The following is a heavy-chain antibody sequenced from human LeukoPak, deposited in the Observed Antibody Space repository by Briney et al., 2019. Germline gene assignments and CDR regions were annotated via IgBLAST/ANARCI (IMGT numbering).Heavy chain of an antibody. V-gene: IGHV3-23*01. CDR2: ISGSGGST. CDR1: GFTFSSYW. CDR3: TKATARLGRHFFDY. J-gene: IGHJ4*02. D-gene: IGHD7-27*01. Sequence: GGSLRLSCAASGFTFSSYWMHWVRQAPGKGLEWVSGISGSGGSTYHADSVKGRFTISRDNSKNTLYLQMSSLRAEDTAVYFCTKATARLGRHFFDYWGQGTLVTVSS.